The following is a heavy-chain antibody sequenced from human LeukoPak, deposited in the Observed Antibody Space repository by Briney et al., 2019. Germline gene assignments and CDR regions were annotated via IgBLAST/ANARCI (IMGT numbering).Heavy chain of an antibody. J-gene: IGHJ4*02. CDR3: ARDRGYYVFDY. V-gene: IGHV3-33*01. CDR1: GFTFSSYG. Sequence: GGSLRLSCAASGFTFSSYGMHWVRQAPGKGLEWVAVIWYDGSNKYYADSVKGRFTISRDNSKNTLYLQMNSLRAEDTAVYYCARDRGYYVFDYWGQGTLVTVSS. CDR2: IWYDGSNK. D-gene: IGHD3-22*01.